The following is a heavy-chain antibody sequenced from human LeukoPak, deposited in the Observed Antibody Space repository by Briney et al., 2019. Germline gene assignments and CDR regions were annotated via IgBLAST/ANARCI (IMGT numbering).Heavy chain of an antibody. V-gene: IGHV1-69*05. Sequence: SSVKVSCKASGGTFSSYAISWVRQAPGQGLEWMGRIIPIFGTANYAQKFQGRVTITTDESTSTAYMELSSLRSEDTAVYYCARHEDLQDLGIDYWGQGTLVTVSS. D-gene: IGHD3-16*01. J-gene: IGHJ4*02. CDR1: GGTFSSYA. CDR2: IIPIFGTA. CDR3: ARHEDLQDLGIDY.